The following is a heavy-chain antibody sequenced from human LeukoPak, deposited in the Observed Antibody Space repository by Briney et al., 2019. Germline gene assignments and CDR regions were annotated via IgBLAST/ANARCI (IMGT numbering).Heavy chain of an antibody. V-gene: IGHV3-73*01. D-gene: IGHD5-18*01. J-gene: IGHJ6*03. Sequence: GGSLKLSCAASGFTFSGSAMHWVRQASGKGLEWVGRIRSKANSYATAYAASVKGRFTISRDDSKNTAYLQMNSLKTEDTAVYHCTRQDSYGYYYYYYMDVWGKGTTVTVSS. CDR2: IRSKANSYAT. CDR1: GFTFSGSA. CDR3: TRQDSYGYYYYYYMDV.